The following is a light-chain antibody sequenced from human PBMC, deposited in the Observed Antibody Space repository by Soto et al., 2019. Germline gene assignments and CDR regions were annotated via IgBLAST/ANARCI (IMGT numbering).Light chain of an antibody. Sequence: QSALTQPASVSGSPGQSITISCTGTSSDVGGYNYVSWYQQHPGKAPKLMIYDVSNRPSGVSNRFSGSKSGNTASLTISGLQAEDEDDYYCSSYTSISTLDVFGTGTKLTVL. J-gene: IGLJ1*01. CDR2: DVS. CDR1: SSDVGGYNY. V-gene: IGLV2-14*01. CDR3: SSYTSISTLDV.